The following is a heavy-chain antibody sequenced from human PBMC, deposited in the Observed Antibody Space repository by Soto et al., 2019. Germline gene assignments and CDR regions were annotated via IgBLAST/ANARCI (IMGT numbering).Heavy chain of an antibody. CDR3: ARDYYSSGWNDY. CDR1: GFTFSTYW. J-gene: IGHJ4*02. Sequence: EVQLVESGGGLVQPGGSLRLSCAASGFTFSTYWMHWVRQAPGKGLVWVSRINSDGSSTSYADSVKGRFTISRDNAKNTLYVQINSLRAEDTAVYYCARDYYSSGWNDYWGQGTLVTVSS. V-gene: IGHV3-74*01. CDR2: INSDGSST. D-gene: IGHD6-19*01.